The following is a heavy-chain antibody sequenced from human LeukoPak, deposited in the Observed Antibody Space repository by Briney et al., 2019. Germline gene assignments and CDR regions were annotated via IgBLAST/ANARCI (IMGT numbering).Heavy chain of an antibody. Sequence: SVKVSCKASGYTFTSYAMNWVRQAPGQGLEWMGGIIPMFGTPNYAQKFQGRVTITADESTNTAYMELSSLTYEDTAMYYCARDGDTAMVSFYDIWGQGTKVTVSS. J-gene: IGHJ3*02. CDR2: IIPMFGTP. CDR3: ARDGDTAMVSFYDI. CDR1: GYTFTSYA. V-gene: IGHV1-69*13. D-gene: IGHD5-18*01.